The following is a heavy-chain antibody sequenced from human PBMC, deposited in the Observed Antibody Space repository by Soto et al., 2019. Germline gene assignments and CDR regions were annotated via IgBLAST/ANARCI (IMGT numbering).Heavy chain of an antibody. D-gene: IGHD2-2*01. CDR1: GYTFTSYD. CDR2: INPNSGNT. Sequence: GASVKVSCKASGYTFTSYDVNWVRQATGQGPEWIGWINPNSGNTGYAQKFQGRVAMTRDTSTDTAYMELSSLTSDDSAVYYCARGPPPQCNEEYCYASGYFQHWGQGTLVSVSS. V-gene: IGHV1-8*01. J-gene: IGHJ1*01. CDR3: ARGPPPQCNEEYCYASGYFQH.